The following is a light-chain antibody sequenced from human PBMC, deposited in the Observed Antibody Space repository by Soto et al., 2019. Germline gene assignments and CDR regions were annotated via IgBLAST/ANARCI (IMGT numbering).Light chain of an antibody. V-gene: IGKV3-11*01. CDR2: DSS. CDR3: HQRRSWPRT. CDR1: QTVGSR. Sequence: EIVLTQSPATLSSSPGERATPSCRASQTVGSRLAWYQHKPGQAPRLLIYDSSTRATGIPARFSGSGSGTDFTLTISSLEPEDFAVYYCHQRRSWPRTFGQGTKVDIK. J-gene: IGKJ1*01.